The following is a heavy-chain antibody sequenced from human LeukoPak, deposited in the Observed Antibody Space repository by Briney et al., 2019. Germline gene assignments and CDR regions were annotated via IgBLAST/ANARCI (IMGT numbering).Heavy chain of an antibody. CDR3: ASLIAAAGTRYYYYYMDV. CDR1: GGSISSYY. J-gene: IGHJ6*03. D-gene: IGHD6-13*01. Sequence: SETLSLTCTVSGGSISSYYWSWIRQPPGKGLEWIGYIYTSGSTNYNPSLKSRVTISVDTSKNQFSLKLSSVTAADTAVYYCASLIAAAGTRYYYYYMDVWGKGTTVTVSS. CDR2: IYTSGST. V-gene: IGHV4-4*09.